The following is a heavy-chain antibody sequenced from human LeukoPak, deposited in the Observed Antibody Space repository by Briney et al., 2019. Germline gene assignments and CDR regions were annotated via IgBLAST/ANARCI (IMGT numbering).Heavy chain of an antibody. CDR2: MNPNSGNT. CDR1: GYTFTSYD. CDR3: ATSLTPSGWYRSLTPYYYYYMDV. J-gene: IGHJ6*03. D-gene: IGHD6-19*01. V-gene: IGHV1-8*01. Sequence: ASVKVSCKASGYTFTSYDINWVRQAPGQGLEWMGWMNPNSGNTGYAQKFQGRVTMTRNTSISTAYMELSSLRSEDTAVHYCATSLTPSGWYRSLTPYYYYYMDVWGKGTTVTVSS.